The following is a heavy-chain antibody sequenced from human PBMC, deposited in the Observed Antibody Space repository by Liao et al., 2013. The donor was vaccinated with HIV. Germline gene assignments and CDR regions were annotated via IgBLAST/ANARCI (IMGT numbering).Heavy chain of an antibody. CDR2: IPTGGSA. D-gene: IGHD3-22*01. J-gene: IGHJ4*02. Sequence: QVQLQESGPGLVKPSQTLSVTCSVSGGSIGSYHWSWIRQPAGKGLEWIGRIPTGGSATYNPALKTRLTLSVDTPNNRLSLHLNSVTAADTAVYYCAREPPVYYDSSGYFGYFDYWGRGILVTVSS. CDR3: AREPPVYYDSSGYFGYFDY. V-gene: IGHV4-4*07. CDR1: GGSIGSYH.